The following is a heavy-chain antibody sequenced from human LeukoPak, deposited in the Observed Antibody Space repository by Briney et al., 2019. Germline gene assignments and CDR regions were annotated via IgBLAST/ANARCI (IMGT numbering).Heavy chain of an antibody. Sequence: SETLSLTCAVYGGSFSGYYWSWIRQPPGKGLEWIGEINHSGSTNYNPSLKSRVTISVDTSKNQFSPKLSSVTAADTAVYYCARGLGFYGSGSFGYWGQGTLVTVSS. CDR2: INHSGST. CDR1: GGSFSGYY. V-gene: IGHV4-34*01. CDR3: ARGLGFYGSGSFGY. D-gene: IGHD3-10*01. J-gene: IGHJ4*02.